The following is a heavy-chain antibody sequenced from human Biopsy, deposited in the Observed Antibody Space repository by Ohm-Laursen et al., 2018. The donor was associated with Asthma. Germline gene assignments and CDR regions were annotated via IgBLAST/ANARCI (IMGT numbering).Heavy chain of an antibody. CDR2: INAGNGNT. CDR1: GYMFISYA. J-gene: IGHJ3*02. D-gene: IGHD3-9*01. CDR3: ARTYYDFLTGQVNDAFDI. V-gene: IGHV1-3*01. Sequence: ASVKVSCKASGYMFISYAIHWVRQAPGQRLEWMGWINAGNGNTKYSQKFQGRVTITRDTSASTAYMELSSLRSEDTAVYYCARTYYDFLTGQVNDAFDIWGQGTMVTVSS.